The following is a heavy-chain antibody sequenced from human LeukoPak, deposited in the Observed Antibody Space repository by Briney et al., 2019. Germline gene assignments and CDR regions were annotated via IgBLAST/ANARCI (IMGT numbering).Heavy chain of an antibody. CDR1: GGTFSSYA. J-gene: IGHJ3*02. CDR3: AREPYCGGDCYYAFDI. Sequence: SVKVSCXASGGTFSSYAISWVRQARGQGLEWMARIIPIFGTANYAQKFQGRVTITTDESTSTAYVELSSLRSEDTAVYYCAREPYCGGDCYYAFDIWGQGTMVTVSS. CDR2: IIPIFGTA. D-gene: IGHD2-21*02. V-gene: IGHV1-69*05.